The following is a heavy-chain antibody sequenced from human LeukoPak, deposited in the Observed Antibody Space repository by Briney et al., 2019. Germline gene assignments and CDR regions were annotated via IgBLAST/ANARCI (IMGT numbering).Heavy chain of an antibody. CDR2: AYYNAST. CDR1: GRFLSRYY. J-gene: IGHJ4*02. Sequence: SDTVSLTCTVSGRFLSRYYWLWMRHPPGKALEWIGYAYYNASTNYNPSLKSRVTISRTASKNQFPLMLSSVTAADTAVYFCARGERRDGYTFGYWGQGTLVTVSS. V-gene: IGHV4-59*07. D-gene: IGHD5-24*01. CDR3: ARGERRDGYTFGY.